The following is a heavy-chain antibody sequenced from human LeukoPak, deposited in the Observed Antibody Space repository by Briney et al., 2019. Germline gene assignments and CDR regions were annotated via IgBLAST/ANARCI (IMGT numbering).Heavy chain of an antibody. CDR3: ARAGSSGPYCTIGSCYGMDV. V-gene: IGHV4-30-4*08. D-gene: IGHD2-8*01. CDR2: GYCNGRS. J-gene: IGHJ6*02. Sequence: SETLSLTCTVSGVSINNPNYCWSWVRQPPGKGLEWVGYGYCNGRSCYNPSLRSRLTMTVDTSSNQFSLELSSVTAADTAVYYCARAGSSGPYCTIGSCYGMDVWGQGTTVTVSS. CDR1: GVSINNPNYC.